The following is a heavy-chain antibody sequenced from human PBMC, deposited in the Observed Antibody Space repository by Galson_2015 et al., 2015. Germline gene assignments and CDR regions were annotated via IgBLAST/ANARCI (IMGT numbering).Heavy chain of an antibody. V-gene: IGHV1-18*01. Sequence: SVKVSCKASGYTFTRYGLNWVRQAPGQGLEWMAWISSDNGHTYYAQKFQGRVTVTANTSTSTAYIELRSLRSDDTAVYYCARDYMVYYYGMDVWGQGTTVTVSS. D-gene: IGHD3-10*01. CDR1: GYTFTRYG. J-gene: IGHJ6*02. CDR3: ARDYMVYYYGMDV. CDR2: ISSDNGHT.